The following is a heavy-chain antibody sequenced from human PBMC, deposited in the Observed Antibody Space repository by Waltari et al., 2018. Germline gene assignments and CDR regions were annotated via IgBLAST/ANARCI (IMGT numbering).Heavy chain of an antibody. J-gene: IGHJ4*02. CDR3: ASRRDGYNYHY. V-gene: IGHV3-21*01. CDR2: ISSSSSYI. Sequence: EVQLVESGGGLVKPGGSLRLSCEASGFTFSSYSVNWARQAPGKGLEWVSSISSSSSYIYYADSVKGRFTISRDNAKNSLYLQMNSLRAEDTAVYYCASRRDGYNYHYWGQGTLVTVSS. D-gene: IGHD5-12*01. CDR1: GFTFSSYS.